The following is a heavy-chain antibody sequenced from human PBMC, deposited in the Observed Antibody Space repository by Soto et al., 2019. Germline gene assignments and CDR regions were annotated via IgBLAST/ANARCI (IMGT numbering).Heavy chain of an antibody. D-gene: IGHD6-13*01. V-gene: IGHV4-30-4*01. J-gene: IGHJ6*02. CDR2: IYYSGST. Sequence: SETLPLTCTFSGGSISSGDYYWSWIRQPPGKGLEWIGYIYYSGSTYYNPSLKSRVTISVDTSKNQFSLKLSSVTAADTAVYYCARLWQQLVLFTVYYGMDVWGQGTTVTVSS. CDR1: GGSISSGDYY. CDR3: ARLWQQLVLFTVYYGMDV.